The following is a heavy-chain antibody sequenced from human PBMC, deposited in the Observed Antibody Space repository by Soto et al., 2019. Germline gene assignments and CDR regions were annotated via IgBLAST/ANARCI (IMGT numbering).Heavy chain of an antibody. CDR3: ASARLQAPYYYYYDMDD. CDR2: ISSSGSTI. D-gene: IGHD4-4*01. J-gene: IGHJ6*03. Sequence: QVQLVESGGGLVKPGGSLRLSCAASGFTFSDYYMSWIRQAPWKRLEWVSYISSSGSTIYYADSVKGRFTISRDNATNSLSRQMTSLRAEDTAVDYGASARLQAPYYYYYDMDDWGKGTTVTVSS. CDR1: GFTFSDYY. V-gene: IGHV3-11*01.